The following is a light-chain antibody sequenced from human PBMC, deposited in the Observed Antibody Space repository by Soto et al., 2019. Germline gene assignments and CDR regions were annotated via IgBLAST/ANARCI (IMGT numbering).Light chain of an antibody. V-gene: IGKV3-20*01. J-gene: IGKJ2*01. CDR3: QQYGSSPPKYT. CDR1: QSVSSSY. Sequence: EIVLTQSPGTLSLSPGERATLSCRASQSVSSSYLGWYQQKPGQAPRLLIYGVSGRATGIPDRFSGSGSGTDFTLTISRLEPEDFAVYYCQQYGSSPPKYTFGQGTKLEIK. CDR2: GVS.